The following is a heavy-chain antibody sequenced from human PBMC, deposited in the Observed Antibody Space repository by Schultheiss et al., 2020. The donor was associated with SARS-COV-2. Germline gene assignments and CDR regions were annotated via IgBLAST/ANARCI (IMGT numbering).Heavy chain of an antibody. CDR2: IFSTDDK. CDR3: ARACSSTSCYTVGAFDI. J-gene: IGHJ3*02. V-gene: IGHV2-5*01. Sequence: SGPTLVKPTQTLTLTCSFSGFSLTTSGVRVGWNRQPPGKALEWLALIFSTDDKRYSPSLKSRLTITKDTSKNQVVLTMTNMAPVDTGTYYCARACSSTSCYTVGAFDIWGQGTMVTVS. D-gene: IGHD2-2*02. CDR1: GFSLTTSGVR.